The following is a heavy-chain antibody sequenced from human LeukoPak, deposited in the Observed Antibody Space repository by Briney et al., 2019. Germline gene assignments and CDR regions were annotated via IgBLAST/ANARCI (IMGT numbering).Heavy chain of an antibody. V-gene: IGHV3-7*01. D-gene: IGHD2-2*01. CDR2: IKQDGSEK. CDR1: GFTLSRHW. Sequence: GGSLRLSCAASGFTLSRHWMRWVRQAPGKGLEWVANIKQDGSEKYYVDSVKGRFTNSRDNAKNSLHLQMNSLRAEDTAVYYCARDRPLDIVVVPAAVSYYYYGMDVWGQGATVTVSS. CDR3: ARDRPLDIVVVPAAVSYYYYGMDV. J-gene: IGHJ6*02.